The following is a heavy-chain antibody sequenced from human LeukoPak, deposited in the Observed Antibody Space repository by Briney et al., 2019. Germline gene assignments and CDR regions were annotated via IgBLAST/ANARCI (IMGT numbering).Heavy chain of an antibody. CDR2: INHSGST. D-gene: IGHD6-13*01. CDR1: GGSISSGGYY. V-gene: IGHV4-30-2*01. Sequence: PSQTLSLTCTVSGGSISSGGYYWSWIRQPPGKGLEWIGEINHSGSTNYNPSLKSRVTISVDTSKNQFSLKLSSVTAADTAVYYCARARFLSAASLIYYYYGMDVWGQGTTVTVSS. CDR3: ARARFLSAASLIYYYYGMDV. J-gene: IGHJ6*02.